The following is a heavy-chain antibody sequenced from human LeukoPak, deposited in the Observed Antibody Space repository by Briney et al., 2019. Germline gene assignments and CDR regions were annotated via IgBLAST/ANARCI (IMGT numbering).Heavy chain of an antibody. J-gene: IGHJ4*02. V-gene: IGHV4-39*07. Sequence: SETPSLTCTVSGGSINYSSYYWGWIRQPPGKGLEWIGSIYHSGSAYYNPSLESRVTISVDTSKNQFSLKLTSVTAADTAVYYCASVPEPYYFDYWGQGTLVTVSS. CDR2: IYHSGSA. D-gene: IGHD1-14*01. CDR1: GGSINYSSYY. CDR3: ASVPEPYYFDY.